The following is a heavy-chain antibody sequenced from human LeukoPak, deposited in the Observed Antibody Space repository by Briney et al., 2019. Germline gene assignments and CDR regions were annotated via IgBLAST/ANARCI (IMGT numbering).Heavy chain of an antibody. CDR1: GGSFSSYS. CDR3: ARGYYPPRWYFDL. V-gene: IGHV4-34*01. D-gene: IGHD3-10*01. J-gene: IGHJ2*01. CDR2: IIEKGNA. Sequence: SETLSLTCALYGGSFSSYSWSWTWIRQTPEKGLEWIGEIIEKGNANYNPSLKSRVTIDLDTSKNQFSLKPTSMTAADTATYYCARGYYPPRWYFDLWGRGTLVTVSS.